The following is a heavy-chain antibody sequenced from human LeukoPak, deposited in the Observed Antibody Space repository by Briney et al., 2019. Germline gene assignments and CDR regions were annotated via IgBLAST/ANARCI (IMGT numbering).Heavy chain of an antibody. D-gene: IGHD3-22*01. Sequence: PSETLSLTCAVSGVSISSSDWWSWLRQPPGKGLEWIGEIYHSGSANYNPSLKSRVTISVDKSKNQFSLKLSSVTAADTAVYYCARLRAHYYDSSGNFDYWGQGTLVTVSS. V-gene: IGHV4-4*02. CDR1: GVSISSSDW. J-gene: IGHJ4*02. CDR2: IYHSGSA. CDR3: ARLRAHYYDSSGNFDY.